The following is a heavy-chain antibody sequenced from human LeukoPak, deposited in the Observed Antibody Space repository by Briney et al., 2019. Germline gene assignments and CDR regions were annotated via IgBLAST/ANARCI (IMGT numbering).Heavy chain of an antibody. CDR2: IRFNGTFR. Sequence: PGGSLRLSCAASGFTFSSHGMYWVRQAPGKGLEWLSFIRFNGTFRYYADSVKGRFTISRDNAKNTVYLQMNSLRAEDTAVYYCARVALGSYNWFDPWGQGTLVTVSS. CDR3: ARVALGSYNWFDP. J-gene: IGHJ5*02. CDR1: GFTFSSHG. V-gene: IGHV3-30*02. D-gene: IGHD3-10*01.